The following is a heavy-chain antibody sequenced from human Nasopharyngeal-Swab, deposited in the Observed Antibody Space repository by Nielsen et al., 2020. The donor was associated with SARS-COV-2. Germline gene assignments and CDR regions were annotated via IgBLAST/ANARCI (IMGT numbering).Heavy chain of an antibody. Sequence: GGSLRLSRAASGFTLSSYSMNWVRQAPGKGLEWVSSISSSSTYIYYADSVKGRFTISRDNAKNSLYLQMNSLRAEDTAVYYCARTGYSFGFDAFDVWGQGTMVTVSS. CDR3: ARTGYSFGFDAFDV. J-gene: IGHJ3*01. CDR2: ISSSSTYI. V-gene: IGHV3-21*01. D-gene: IGHD5-18*01. CDR1: GFTLSSYS.